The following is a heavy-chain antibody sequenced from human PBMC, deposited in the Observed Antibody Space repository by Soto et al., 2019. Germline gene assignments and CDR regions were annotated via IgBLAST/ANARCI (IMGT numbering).Heavy chain of an antibody. V-gene: IGHV3-30*18. CDR1: GFTFSSYG. J-gene: IGHJ6*02. Sequence: QVQLVESGGGVVQPGRSLRLSCAASGFTFSSYGMHWVRQAPGKGLEWVAVISYDGSNKYYADSVKGRFTISRDNSKNTLYLQMNSLRAEDTVVYYCAKDRRPNYYYGMDVWGQGTTVTVSS. CDR2: ISYDGSNK. D-gene: IGHD6-25*01. CDR3: AKDRRPNYYYGMDV.